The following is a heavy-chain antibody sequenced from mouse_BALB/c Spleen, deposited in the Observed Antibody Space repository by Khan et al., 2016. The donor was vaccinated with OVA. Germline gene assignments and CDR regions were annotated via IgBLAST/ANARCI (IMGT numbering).Heavy chain of an antibody. CDR3: ARSRGNFRWYCDV. J-gene: IGHJ1*01. D-gene: IGHD2-1*01. Sequence: EVELVESGGGLVQPGGSRKLSCAASGFTFSSFGMHWVRQAPKKGLEWVAYISSGSSTLYYADTVKGRFTISRDNPKNTPSLQMTSLRSEDTAMYYCARSRGNFRWYCDVWGAGTSVTVSS. V-gene: IGHV5-17*02. CDR2: ISSGSSTL. CDR1: GFTFSSFG.